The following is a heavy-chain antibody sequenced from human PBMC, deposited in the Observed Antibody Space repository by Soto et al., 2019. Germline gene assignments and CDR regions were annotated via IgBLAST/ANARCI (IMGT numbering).Heavy chain of an antibody. J-gene: IGHJ3*02. Sequence: EVQLVETGGGLIQPGGSLRLSCAGSGFTVSSNYMGWVRQAPGKGLEWVSVIYSGGSTYYAGSVKGRFTISRDNSKNTLFLQMNSLRAEDTAVYYCARDGAYYDYTWGAFDIWGQGTMVTVSS. CDR3: ARDGAYYDYTWGAFDI. D-gene: IGHD3-16*01. CDR2: IYSGGST. CDR1: GFTVSSNY. V-gene: IGHV3-53*02.